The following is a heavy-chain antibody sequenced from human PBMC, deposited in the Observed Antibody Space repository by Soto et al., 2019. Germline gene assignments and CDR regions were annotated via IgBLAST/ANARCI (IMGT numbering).Heavy chain of an antibody. V-gene: IGHV3-9*01. CDR1: GFTFDDYA. CDR3: VKDMYSGWNSLDC. Sequence: EVQLVESGGGLVQPGRSLRLSCAASGFTFDDYAMHWVRQAPGKGLEWVSGISWNRRSIGYADSVRGRFTISRDNAKNSLYLQMNRLRAEDTALYYCVKDMYSGWNSLDCWGQGTLVTVSS. CDR2: ISWNRRSI. D-gene: IGHD6-19*01. J-gene: IGHJ4*02.